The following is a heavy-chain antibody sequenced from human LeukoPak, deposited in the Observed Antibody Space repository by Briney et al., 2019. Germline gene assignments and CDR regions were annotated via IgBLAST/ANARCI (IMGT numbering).Heavy chain of an antibody. CDR3: ARGVTAAAGYNWFDP. Sequence: SETLSLTCAVYGGSFSGYYWSWIRQPLGKGLEWIGEINHSGSTNYNPSLKSRVTISVDTSKNQFSLKLSSVTAADTAVYYCARGVTAAAGYNWFDPWGQGTLVTVSS. CDR2: INHSGST. J-gene: IGHJ5*02. CDR1: GGSFSGYY. V-gene: IGHV4-34*01. D-gene: IGHD6-13*01.